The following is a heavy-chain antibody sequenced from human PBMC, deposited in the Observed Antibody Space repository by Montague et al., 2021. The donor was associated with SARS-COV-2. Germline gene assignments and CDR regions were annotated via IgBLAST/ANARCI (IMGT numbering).Heavy chain of an antibody. Sequence: SLRLSCAASGFTFSSYSMNWVRQAPGKGLEWVSSISSSSSYIYYADSVKGRFTISRDNAKNSLYPQMSSLRAEDTAVYYCARAGTYYDILTGYAELGYFDYWGQGTLVTVSS. CDR2: ISSSSSYI. J-gene: IGHJ4*02. D-gene: IGHD3-9*01. CDR1: GFTFSSYS. V-gene: IGHV3-21*01. CDR3: ARAGTYYDILTGYAELGYFDY.